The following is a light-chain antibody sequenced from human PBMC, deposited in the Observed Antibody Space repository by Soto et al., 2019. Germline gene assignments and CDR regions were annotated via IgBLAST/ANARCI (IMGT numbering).Light chain of an antibody. CDR2: DVS. V-gene: IGLV2-14*01. J-gene: IGLJ1*01. CDR1: SSDVGDYNY. CDR3: SSYTGSSTYV. Sequence: QSALTQPASVSGSPGQSITISCTGTSSDVGDYNYVSWYQQYPGKAPKLMIYDVSNRPSGVSNRFSGSKSGNTASLTISGLQAEDESDYYCSSYTGSSTYVFGTGTKVTVL.